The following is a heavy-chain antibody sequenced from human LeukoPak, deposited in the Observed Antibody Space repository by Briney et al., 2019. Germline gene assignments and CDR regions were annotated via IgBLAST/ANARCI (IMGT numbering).Heavy chain of an antibody. CDR2: ISSSSSTI. V-gene: IGHV3-48*04. CDR3: VRWSGTYPLYYLDY. CDR1: GFTFSSYS. J-gene: IGHJ4*02. D-gene: IGHD1-26*01. Sequence: GGSLRLSCAASGFTFSSYSMNWVRQAPGKGLEWVSYISSSSSTIYYADSVKGRFTISRDNAKNSLYLQMNSLRAEDTAVYYCVRWSGTYPLYYLDYWGQGTLVTVSS.